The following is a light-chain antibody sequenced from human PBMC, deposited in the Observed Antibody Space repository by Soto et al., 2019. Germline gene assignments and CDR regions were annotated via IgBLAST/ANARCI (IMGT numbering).Light chain of an antibody. CDR3: QQYSTTPRT. CDR2: WAF. Sequence: DIVMTQSPDSLAVSLGERATISCKSRQIVXKSSNNKNHVGGEQQKPGQPPQLLSDWAFQRESVGNDRFSGRGAGTDFTLTISSLQAEDVADYSCQQYSTTPRTFGPGTKVDIK. V-gene: IGKV4-1*01. J-gene: IGKJ3*01. CDR1: QIVXKSSNNKNH.